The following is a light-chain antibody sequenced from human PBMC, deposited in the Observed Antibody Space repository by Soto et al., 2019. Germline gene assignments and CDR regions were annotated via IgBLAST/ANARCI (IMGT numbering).Light chain of an antibody. CDR3: NSYTSTSTFV. V-gene: IGLV2-14*01. CDR1: SSDVGAYIY. CDR2: DVS. J-gene: IGLJ1*01. Sequence: QSALTQPASVSGSPGQSITISCTGTSSDVGAYIYVSWYQQHPGEAPKLMIYDVSHRPSGVSNRFSGSKSGNTASLTISGLQAEDEADYYCNSYTSTSTFVFGTGTKLTVL.